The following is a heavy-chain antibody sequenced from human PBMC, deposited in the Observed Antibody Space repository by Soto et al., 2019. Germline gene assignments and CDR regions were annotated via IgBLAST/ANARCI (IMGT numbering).Heavy chain of an antibody. J-gene: IGHJ4*02. V-gene: IGHV1-3*05. D-gene: IGHD6-13*01. Sequence: QVQLVQSGAEEKKPGASVKVSCKASGYTFTSYAMHWVRQAPGQRLEWRGWINAGNGNTKSSQKFKGRVTITRDTSARTAYMELSSLRSEDTAVYYCARAPGGPGIAEYWGQGTRVTVSS. CDR1: GYTFTSYA. CDR2: INAGNGNT. CDR3: ARAPGGPGIAEY.